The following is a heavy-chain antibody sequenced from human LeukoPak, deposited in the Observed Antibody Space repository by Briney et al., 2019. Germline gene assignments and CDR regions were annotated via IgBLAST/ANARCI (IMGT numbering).Heavy chain of an antibody. V-gene: IGHV3-64D*06. Sequence: PGGSLRLSCSASGLTFSLYSMHWVRQAPGKGQEYVSGISTNGGSTYYADSVKGRFTISRDNSKNTLYLQMSTLRAEDTAVYYCVTELGIGGFDIWGQGTMVTVSS. CDR1: GLTFSLYS. D-gene: IGHD7-27*01. CDR3: VTELGIGGFDI. CDR2: ISTNGGST. J-gene: IGHJ3*02.